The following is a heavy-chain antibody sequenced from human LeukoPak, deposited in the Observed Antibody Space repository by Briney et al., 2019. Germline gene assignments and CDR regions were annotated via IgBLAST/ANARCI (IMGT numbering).Heavy chain of an antibody. CDR3: ARGWGDCSTVSCYTGGDVFDI. CDR2: IKYDGSEK. V-gene: IGHV3-7*01. D-gene: IGHD2-2*02. Sequence: GGSPRLSCGASGFRFSYYWMTWVRQGPRKGLEWVANIKYDGSEKHYVESVKGRFTISRDNAKNSLYLQMDSLRVEDTAVYFCARGWGDCSTVSCYTGGDVFDIWGQGTKVTVSS. CDR1: GFRFSYYW. J-gene: IGHJ3*02.